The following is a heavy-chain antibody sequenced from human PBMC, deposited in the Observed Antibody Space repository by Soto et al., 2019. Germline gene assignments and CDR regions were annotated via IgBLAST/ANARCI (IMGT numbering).Heavy chain of an antibody. J-gene: IGHJ4*02. CDR1: GGSVRTGSYH. CDR3: ARIGWGGDS. D-gene: IGHD7-27*01. Sequence: LTCSVSGGSVRTGSYHWSWIRQPPGKGLEWIGFIPNNGSPDYNPSLKSRVVVSIDRSKNQFSLKVNSVTAADTAVYFCARIGWGGDSWGQGTLVTVSS. CDR2: IPNNGSP. V-gene: IGHV4-61*01.